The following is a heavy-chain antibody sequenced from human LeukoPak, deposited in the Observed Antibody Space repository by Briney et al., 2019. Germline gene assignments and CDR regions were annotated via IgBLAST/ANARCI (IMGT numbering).Heavy chain of an antibody. Sequence: PGGSLRLSCAASGSIFSTYGMHWVRQAPGKGLEWVAFIRYDGTNEYYKDSVEGRFTISRDNSNNILYLQMSSLRVEDTAVYYCAKGDTSTWYNVDYWGQGILVTVSS. CDR1: GSIFSTYG. CDR3: AKGDTSTWYNVDY. D-gene: IGHD6-13*01. J-gene: IGHJ4*02. V-gene: IGHV3-30*02. CDR2: IRYDGTNE.